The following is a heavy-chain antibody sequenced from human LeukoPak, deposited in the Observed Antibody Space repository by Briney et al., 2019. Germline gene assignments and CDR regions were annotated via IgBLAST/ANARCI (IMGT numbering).Heavy chain of an antibody. Sequence: GGSLRLSCAASGFTFSSYEMNWVRQAPGKGLEWVSYISSSGSSIYYADSVKGRFTISRDNAKNSLYLQMNSLRAEDTAVYHCVRQYYYGSGSYLWAPDYWGQGTLVTVSS. CDR1: GFTFSSYE. D-gene: IGHD3-10*01. CDR3: VRQYYYGSGSYLWAPDY. V-gene: IGHV3-48*03. J-gene: IGHJ4*02. CDR2: ISSSGSSI.